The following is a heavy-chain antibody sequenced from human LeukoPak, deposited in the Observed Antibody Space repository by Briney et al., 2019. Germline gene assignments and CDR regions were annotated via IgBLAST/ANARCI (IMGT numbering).Heavy chain of an antibody. CDR1: GFTFSSYA. V-gene: IGHV3-23*01. D-gene: IGHD3-22*01. CDR3: APRADYYDSSGMDY. Sequence: PGGSLRLSCAASGFTFSSYAMSWVRQAPGKGLEWVSAISGSGGSTYYADSVKGRFTISRDNSKNTLYLQMNSLRAEDTAVYYCAPRADYYDSSGMDYWGRGTLVTVSS. J-gene: IGHJ4*02. CDR2: ISGSGGST.